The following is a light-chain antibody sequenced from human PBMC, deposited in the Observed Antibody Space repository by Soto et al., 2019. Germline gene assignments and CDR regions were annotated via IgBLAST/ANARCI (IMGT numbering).Light chain of an antibody. CDR2: AAS. CDR1: EDISTF. J-gene: IGKJ5*01. V-gene: IGKV1-16*01. Sequence: DIQRTHAPSSLSASVVCRLTITCRATEDISTFLAWFQQKPGKPPKSLIYAASRLQSGVPSRFSGSGSATDFTLAISSLQPEDFGTYYCQHYNGYPQTFGQGTRLEIK. CDR3: QHYNGYPQT.